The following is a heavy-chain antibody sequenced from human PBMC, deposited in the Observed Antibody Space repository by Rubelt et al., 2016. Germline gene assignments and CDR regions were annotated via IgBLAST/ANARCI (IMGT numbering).Heavy chain of an antibody. D-gene: IGHD1-26*01. Sequence: EVLLVQSGAEVKKPGESLRISCKGSGYSFTTYWIGWVRQMPGKGLECMGIIYPGDSDTRYSPSVQGQVTISADKSIGTAYLQCSSLKASDTAMYYCARLRGSPQGAAFDIWGQGTMVTVSS. CDR2: IYPGDSDT. CDR1: GYSFTTYW. V-gene: IGHV5-51*01. J-gene: IGHJ3*02. CDR3: ARLRGSPQGAAFDI.